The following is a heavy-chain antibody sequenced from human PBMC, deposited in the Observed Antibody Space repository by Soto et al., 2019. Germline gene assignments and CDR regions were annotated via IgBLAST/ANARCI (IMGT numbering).Heavy chain of an antibody. CDR1: GGSFSGYY. Sequence: SETLSLTCAVYGGSFSGYYWSWIRQPPGKGLEWIGEINHSGSTNYNPSLKSRVTLSVDTSKNQFSLNLRSVTAADTAVYYCARGARGSYYYYYGMEVWGQGTTVTVSS. V-gene: IGHV4-34*01. CDR3: ARGARGSYYYYYGMEV. J-gene: IGHJ6*02. CDR2: INHSGST. D-gene: IGHD6-6*01.